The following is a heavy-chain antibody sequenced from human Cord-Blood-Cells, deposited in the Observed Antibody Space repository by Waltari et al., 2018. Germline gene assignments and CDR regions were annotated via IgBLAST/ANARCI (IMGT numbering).Heavy chain of an antibody. CDR2: IIPIFGTA. CDR3: ARVGSIAATTNWFDP. CDR1: GGTFSSYA. J-gene: IGHJ5*02. D-gene: IGHD6-13*01. Sequence: QVQLVQSGAEVTKPGSSVKVSCKASGGTFSSYAIRWVRPAPGQGLEWMGGIIPIFGTANYAQKFQGRVTITADESTSTAYMELSSLRSEDTAVYYCARVGSIAATTNWFDPWGQGTLVTVSS. V-gene: IGHV1-69*01.